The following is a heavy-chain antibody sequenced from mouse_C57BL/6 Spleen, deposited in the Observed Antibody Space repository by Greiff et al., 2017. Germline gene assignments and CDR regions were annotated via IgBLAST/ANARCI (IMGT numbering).Heavy chain of an antibody. V-gene: IGHV1-64*01. Sequence: QVQLQQPGAERVKPGASVKLSCKASGYTFTSYWLHWVKQRPGQGLEWIGMIHPNSGSTNYNEKFKSKATLTVDKYSSTAYMQLSSLTSEDSAVYYSARGWILPRHFDVWGTGTTVTVTS. CDR2: IHPNSGST. CDR1: GYTFTSYW. J-gene: IGHJ1*03. D-gene: IGHD2-3*01. CDR3: ARGWILPRHFDV.